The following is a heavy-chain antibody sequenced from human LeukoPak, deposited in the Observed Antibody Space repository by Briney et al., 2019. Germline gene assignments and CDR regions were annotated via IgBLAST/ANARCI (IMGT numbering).Heavy chain of an antibody. Sequence: GRSLRLSCAASGFTFSNHAMHWVRQAPGKGLEWVAIIWYDGSDKYYADSVKGRFTISRDNSKNTLYPLMNSLRTADTAAYYCARAAAGGSNSFDIWGQGTMVTVSS. V-gene: IGHV3-33*01. CDR1: GFTFSNHA. CDR3: ARAAAGGSNSFDI. J-gene: IGHJ3*02. CDR2: IWYDGSDK. D-gene: IGHD6-13*01.